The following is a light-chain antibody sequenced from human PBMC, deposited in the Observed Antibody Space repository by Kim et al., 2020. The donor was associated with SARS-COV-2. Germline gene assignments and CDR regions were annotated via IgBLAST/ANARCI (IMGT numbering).Light chain of an antibody. V-gene: IGKV2-28*01. CDR2: LGS. CDR3: MQALQTPRT. Sequence: DIVMTQSPLSLPVTPGEPASISCRYSQSLLHSNGYNYSDWYLQKPGQSPQLLIYLGSNRASGVPDRFSGSGSGTDFTLKISRLEAEDVGVYYCMQALQTPRTFGQGTKLEI. J-gene: IGKJ2*01. CDR1: QSLLHSNGYNY.